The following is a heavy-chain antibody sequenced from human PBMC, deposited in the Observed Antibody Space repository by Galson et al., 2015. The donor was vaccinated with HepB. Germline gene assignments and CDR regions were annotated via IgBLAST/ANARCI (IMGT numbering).Heavy chain of an antibody. Sequence: PALVKPTQTLTLTCTFSGFSLRTSGVGVGWIRQPPGKALEWLALIYWDDDKRYSPSLKSRLTITKDTSKNQVVLTMTNMDPVDTATYYCAHSKPTRVAAAGRDFDYWGQGTLVTVSS. V-gene: IGHV2-5*02. CDR3: AHSKPTRVAAAGRDFDY. CDR2: IYWDDDK. D-gene: IGHD6-13*01. CDR1: GFSLRTSGVG. J-gene: IGHJ4*02.